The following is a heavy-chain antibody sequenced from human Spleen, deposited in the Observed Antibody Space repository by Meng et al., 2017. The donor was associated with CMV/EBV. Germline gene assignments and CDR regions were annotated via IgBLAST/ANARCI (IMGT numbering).Heavy chain of an antibody. CDR2: INPNSGGT. CDR3: ARDRSGTMKGYWFDP. J-gene: IGHJ5*02. Sequence: ASVKVSCKASGYNFTGYYIYWVRQAPGQGLEWMGWINPNSGGTNYAQKFQGRVTMTRDTSINTAYMDLSRLRSDDTAVYYCARDRSGTMKGYWFDPWGQGSLVTVSS. D-gene: IGHD1-7*01. CDR1: GYNFTGYY. V-gene: IGHV1-2*02.